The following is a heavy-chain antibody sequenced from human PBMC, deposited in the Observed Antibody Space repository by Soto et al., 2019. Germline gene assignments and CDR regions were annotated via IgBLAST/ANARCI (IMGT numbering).Heavy chain of an antibody. J-gene: IGHJ6*02. Sequence: QVQLVQSGAEVKKPGSSVKVSCKASGGTFSSYAISWVRQAPGQGLEWMGGIIPIFGTANYAQKFQGRVTITADKSTSTAYMELSSLRSDDTALYYFARDLTEPYYYGMDVWGQGTTVTVSS. CDR2: IIPIFGTA. V-gene: IGHV1-69*06. D-gene: IGHD4-4*01. CDR1: GGTFSSYA. CDR3: ARDLTEPYYYGMDV.